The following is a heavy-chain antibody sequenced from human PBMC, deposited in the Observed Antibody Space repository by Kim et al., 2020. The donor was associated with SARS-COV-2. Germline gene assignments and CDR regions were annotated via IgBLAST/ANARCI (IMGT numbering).Heavy chain of an antibody. D-gene: IGHD3-9*01. CDR1: GYTFTSYG. V-gene: IGHV1-18*01. Sequence: ASVKVSCKASGYTFTSYGISWVRQAPGQGLEWMGWISAYNGNTNYAQKLQGRVTMTTDTSTSTAYMELRSLRSDDTAVYYCARGDILTGYYTPFDYWGQGTLVTVSS. J-gene: IGHJ4*02. CDR2: ISAYNGNT. CDR3: ARGDILTGYYTPFDY.